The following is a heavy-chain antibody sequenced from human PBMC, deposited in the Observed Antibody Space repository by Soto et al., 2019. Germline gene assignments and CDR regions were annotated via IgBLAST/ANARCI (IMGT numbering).Heavy chain of an antibody. Sequence: EVQLLESGGGMVEPRGSLKLSCAASGFSFGTYVMNWVRQAPGKGLEWVSGISGSGGRVYSADSVKGRFTISRDTSRNTLYLQMNSLRAEDTAIYYCARDNTAMENWGQGTLVTVSS. CDR2: ISGSGGRV. V-gene: IGHV3-23*01. D-gene: IGHD5-18*01. CDR1: GFSFGTYV. J-gene: IGHJ4*02. CDR3: ARDNTAMEN.